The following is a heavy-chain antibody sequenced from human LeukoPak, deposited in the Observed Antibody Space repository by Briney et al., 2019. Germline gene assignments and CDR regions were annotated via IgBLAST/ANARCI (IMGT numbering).Heavy chain of an antibody. CDR1: GGSFSGYY. CDR2: INHSGST. V-gene: IGHV4-34*01. Sequence: PSETLSLTCAVYGGSFSGYYWSWIRQPPGKGLEWIGEINHSGSTNYNPSLKSRVTISVDTSKNQFSLKLSSVTAADTAVYYCARRPGVVVPAVYNWFAPWGQGTLVTVSS. D-gene: IGHD2-2*01. J-gene: IGHJ5*02. CDR3: ARRPGVVVPAVYNWFAP.